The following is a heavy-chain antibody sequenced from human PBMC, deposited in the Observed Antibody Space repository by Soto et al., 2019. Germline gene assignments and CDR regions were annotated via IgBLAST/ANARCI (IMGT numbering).Heavy chain of an antibody. CDR2: ILYDGCDK. Sequence: VQLVESGGGVVQPGRSLRLSCAASGFTFGSYGLHWVRQPPGKGLEWVASILYDGCDKFYADSVKGRFTISRDDSKNAQYVQMDSLREDDTAVYYCARWVEMSHNPGGNYYYGMDVWGQGTTGTVSS. V-gene: IGHV3-30*03. CDR3: ARWVEMSHNPGGNYYYGMDV. D-gene: IGHD1-1*01. CDR1: GFTFGSYG. J-gene: IGHJ6*02.